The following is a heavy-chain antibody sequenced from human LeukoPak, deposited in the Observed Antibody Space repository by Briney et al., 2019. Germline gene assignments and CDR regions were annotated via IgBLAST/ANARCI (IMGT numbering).Heavy chain of an antibody. V-gene: IGHV3-48*03. J-gene: IGHJ4*02. CDR2: ISSSGSTI. CDR1: GFTFSSYE. D-gene: IGHD1-26*01. CDR3: ARANRGSYSY. Sequence: PGGSLRLSCAASGFTFSSYEMNWVRQAPGKGLEWVSYISSSGSTIYYADSVKGRFTISRDNAKNSLYLQMNSLRAEDTAVYYCARANRGSYSYWGQGTLVTVSS.